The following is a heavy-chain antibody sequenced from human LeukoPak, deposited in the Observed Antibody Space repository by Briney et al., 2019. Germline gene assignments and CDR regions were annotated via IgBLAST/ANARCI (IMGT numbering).Heavy chain of an antibody. CDR3: ARDPGGYYDSSGSPD. D-gene: IGHD3-22*01. Sequence: GGSLRLSCAASGFTVSSNYMSWVRRAPGKGLEWVSVIYSGGSTYYADSVKGRFTISRDNSKNTLYLQMNSLRAEDTAVYYCARDPGGYYDSSGSPDWGQGTLVTVSS. CDR2: IYSGGST. V-gene: IGHV3-53*01. J-gene: IGHJ4*02. CDR1: GFTVSSNY.